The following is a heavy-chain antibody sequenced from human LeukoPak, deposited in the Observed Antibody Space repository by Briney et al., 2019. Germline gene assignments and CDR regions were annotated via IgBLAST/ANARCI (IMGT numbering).Heavy chain of an antibody. Sequence: GGSLRLSCAASGFTFSSNAMSWVRQAPGKGLEWVSAISCSGGSTYYADYVKGRFTIARDNSKNTLYLQMNILRAEDWAVYYCAKAPFYGSGSSFYYFDYWGQGTLVTVSS. CDR2: ISCSGGST. CDR1: GFTFSSNA. V-gene: IGHV3-23*01. D-gene: IGHD3-10*01. J-gene: IGHJ4*02. CDR3: AKAPFYGSGSSFYYFDY.